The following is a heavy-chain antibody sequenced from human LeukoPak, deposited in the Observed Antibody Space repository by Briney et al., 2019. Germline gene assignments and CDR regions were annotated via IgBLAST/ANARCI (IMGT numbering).Heavy chain of an antibody. CDR2: IYTSGST. CDR1: GGSISSYY. Sequence: PSETLSLTCTVSGGSISSYYWSWIRQPAGKGLEWIGRIYTSGSTNYNPSLKSRVTMSVDTSKNQFSLKLSSVTAADTAVYYCARETSDYGSGSYYNLDYWGQGTLVTVSS. V-gene: IGHV4-4*07. D-gene: IGHD3-10*01. CDR3: ARETSDYGSGSYYNLDY. J-gene: IGHJ4*02.